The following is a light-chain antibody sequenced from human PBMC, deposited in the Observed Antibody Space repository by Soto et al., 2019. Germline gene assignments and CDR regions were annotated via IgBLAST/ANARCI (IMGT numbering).Light chain of an antibody. CDR3: QQYGSSPWT. CDR1: QRVSNSY. J-gene: IGKJ1*01. V-gene: IGKV3-20*01. Sequence: EIVLTQSPGTLSLFPGDRATLSCRASQRVSNSYLAWFQQKPGQAPRLLIYDASSRAAGVPDRVSGGGSGTDFTLTISSLEPEDFAVYYCQQYGSSPWTFGQGTKVEIK. CDR2: DAS.